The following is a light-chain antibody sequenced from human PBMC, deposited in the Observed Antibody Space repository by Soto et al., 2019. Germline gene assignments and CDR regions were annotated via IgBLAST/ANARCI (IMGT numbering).Light chain of an antibody. V-gene: IGKV3-20*01. Sequence: EIVLTQSPGTLSLSPGERATLSCRASQSVSSSYLAWYQQKPGQAPRLLIYGASSRATGIPDRFSGSGSGTDFTLTISRLEAEDFAVDYCQQYGSSPWTFGQGTKVEIK. J-gene: IGKJ1*01. CDR1: QSVSSSY. CDR3: QQYGSSPWT. CDR2: GAS.